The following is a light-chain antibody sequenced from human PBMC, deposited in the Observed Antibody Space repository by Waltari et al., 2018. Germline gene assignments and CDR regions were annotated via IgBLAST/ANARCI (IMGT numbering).Light chain of an antibody. J-gene: IGLJ1*01. CDR2: DVN. CDR3: SSYAGGSLFV. Sequence: SALTQPRSVSGSPGQSVTISCTGSNSDIAAYNYVPWYQQHPRRSPNLMIYDVNKRPSGVPRRFSGSKSGNTASLTISGLQAEDETDYYCSSYAGGSLFVFGDGTKVTVL. V-gene: IGLV2-11*01. CDR1: NSDIAAYNY.